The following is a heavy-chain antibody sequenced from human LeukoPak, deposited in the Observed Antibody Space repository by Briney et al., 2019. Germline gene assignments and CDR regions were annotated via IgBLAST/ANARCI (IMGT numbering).Heavy chain of an antibody. J-gene: IGHJ4*02. CDR2: ISSSSYI. V-gene: IGHV3-21*01. Sequence: PGGSLRLSCAASGSTFSSYSMNWVRQAPGKGLEWVSSISSSSYIYYADSVKGRFTISRDNAKNSLYLQMNSLRAEDTAVYYCASYPTSAPYDYWGQGTLVTVSS. CDR1: GSTFSSYS. CDR3: ASYPTSAPYDY.